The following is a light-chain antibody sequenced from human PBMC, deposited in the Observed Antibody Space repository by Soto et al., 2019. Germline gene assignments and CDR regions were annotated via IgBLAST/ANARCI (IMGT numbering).Light chain of an antibody. V-gene: IGKV3-20*01. CDR3: QQYQNAPRT. CDR1: QSVGGNS. J-gene: IGKJ1*01. Sequence: ETVLTQSPGTLPLSPGERATVSCRASQSVGGNSLAWYQQIPGQAPRLLIYDTSKRATGIPDRFSGSGSGTDFTLTISRLEPADFAVYYCQQYQNAPRTFGQGTKVEIK. CDR2: DTS.